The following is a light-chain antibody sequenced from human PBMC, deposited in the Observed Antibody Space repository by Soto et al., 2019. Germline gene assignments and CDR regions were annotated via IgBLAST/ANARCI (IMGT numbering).Light chain of an antibody. CDR3: QQRSNWPWT. CDR1: QGVGSW. J-gene: IGKJ1*01. Sequence: DIQMTQSPSSVSASVGDRVTITCRASQGVGSWLAWYQQKPGKAPKLLIYAASNRATGIPARFSGSGSGTDFTLTISSLEPEDFAVYYCQQRSNWPWTFGQGTKVEIK. V-gene: IGKV1-12*01. CDR2: AAS.